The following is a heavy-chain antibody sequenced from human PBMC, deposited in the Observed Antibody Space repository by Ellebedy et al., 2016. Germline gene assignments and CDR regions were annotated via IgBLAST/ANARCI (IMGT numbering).Heavy chain of an antibody. CDR3: ALSSGGEAFDI. CDR1: GYSISSSNW. V-gene: IGHV4-28*01. J-gene: IGHJ3*02. D-gene: IGHD3-22*01. Sequence: SETLSLTRTVSGYSISSSNWWGWIRPPPGKGLEWIGYIYYSGNTYYNPSLKSRVTMSVDTSKNQFSLKLSSVTAVDTAVYYCALSSGGEAFDIWGQGTMVTVSS. CDR2: IYYSGNT.